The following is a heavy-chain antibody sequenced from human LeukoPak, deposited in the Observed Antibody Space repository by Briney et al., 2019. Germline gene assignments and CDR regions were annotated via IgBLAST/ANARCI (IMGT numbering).Heavy chain of an antibody. CDR3: ARQISDYYYYYIDV. CDR1: GGSISSGDYY. CDR2: IYYSGTT. Sequence: SQTLSLTCTVSGGSISSGDYYWGWIRQTPGKGLEWIGTIYYSGTTYYNPSLENRATISEDTSKNQFSLTLRSVTAADTAVYYCARQISDYYYYYIDVWGKGTTVTVSS. D-gene: IGHD3-10*01. V-gene: IGHV4-39*01. J-gene: IGHJ6*03.